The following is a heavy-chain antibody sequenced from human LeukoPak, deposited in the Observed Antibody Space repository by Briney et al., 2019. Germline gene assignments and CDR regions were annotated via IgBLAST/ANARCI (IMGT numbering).Heavy chain of an antibody. J-gene: IGHJ4*02. D-gene: IGHD5-24*01. CDR2: ISPTGSTT. Sequence: GGSLRLSCTASGYSFSGHWMHWARQLPGKGLVWVSRISPTGSTTSYADSAKGRFTISRDNAKNSLYLQMNSLRAEDTAIYYCTRVGYIDEGIDYWGQGTLVTVSS. CDR3: TRVGYIDEGIDY. CDR1: GYSFSGHW. V-gene: IGHV3-74*01.